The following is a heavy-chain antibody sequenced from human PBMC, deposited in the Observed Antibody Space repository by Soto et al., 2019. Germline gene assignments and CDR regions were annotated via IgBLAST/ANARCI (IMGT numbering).Heavy chain of an antibody. D-gene: IGHD5-12*01. Sequence: QVQLVASGGGVVQPGRSLRLSCAASGFTFSSYAMHWVRQAPGKGLEWVAVISYDGSNKYYADSVKGRFTISRDNSKNTLYLQMNSLRAEDTAVYYGASLPGVATLSIDCWGQGTLVTVSS. CDR1: GFTFSSYA. J-gene: IGHJ4*02. CDR3: ASLPGVATLSIDC. V-gene: IGHV3-30-3*01. CDR2: ISYDGSNK.